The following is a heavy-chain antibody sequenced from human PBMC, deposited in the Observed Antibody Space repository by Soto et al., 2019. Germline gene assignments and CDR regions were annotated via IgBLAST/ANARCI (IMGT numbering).Heavy chain of an antibody. CDR2: ISDRGGST. J-gene: IGHJ4*02. D-gene: IGHD3-3*01. CDR1: GFTFSSYA. Sequence: PGGSLRLSCAASGFTFSSYAMSWVRQAPGKGLEWVSTISDRGGSTYYADSVKGRFTISRDNSKNTLYLQMNSLRAEDTAIYYCAKEYYDFWSDYYHYFDYWGQGTLVTVSS. V-gene: IGHV3-23*01. CDR3: AKEYYDFWSDYYHYFDY.